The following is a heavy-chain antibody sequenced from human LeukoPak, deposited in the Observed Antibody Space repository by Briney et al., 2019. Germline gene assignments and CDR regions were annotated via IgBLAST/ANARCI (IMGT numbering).Heavy chain of an antibody. V-gene: IGHV3-30*04. CDR2: ISHDGKNK. J-gene: IGHJ4*02. D-gene: IGHD2-21*01. CDR3: ARDHGLQMIARRGFDF. Sequence: GGSLRLSCKASGYTFSGYAMQGVGKAPGRGWGGWAVISHDGKNKFYADSVKGRFSISRDNARNTLSLEMSSLGAEDTAIYYCARDHGLQMIARRGFDFWGQGTLVTVSS. CDR1: GYTFSGYA.